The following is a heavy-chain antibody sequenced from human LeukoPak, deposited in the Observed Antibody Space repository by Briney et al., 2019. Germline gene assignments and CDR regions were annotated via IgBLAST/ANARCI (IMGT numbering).Heavy chain of an antibody. Sequence: PSETLSLTCTVSGGSISSGDYYWSWIRQPPGKGLEWIGYIYYSGSTYYNPSLKSRVTISVDTSKNQFSLKLSSVTAADTAVYYCARGGLDFWSQYNWFDPWGQGTLVTVSS. J-gene: IGHJ5*02. CDR3: ARGGLDFWSQYNWFDP. V-gene: IGHV4-30-4*02. CDR2: IYYSGST. CDR1: GGSISSGDYY. D-gene: IGHD3-3*01.